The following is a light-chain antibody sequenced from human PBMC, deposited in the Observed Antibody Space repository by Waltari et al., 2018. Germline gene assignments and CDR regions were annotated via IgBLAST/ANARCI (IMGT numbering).Light chain of an antibody. Sequence: QPVLTQPTSLSASPGASARFTCPLRSGINVGTYRTSWYQQKPGNPPRYLLRYKSDSDKRQGSGVPSRFSGSKDASTNAGLLIISGLQSEDEADYYCAIWYTTAWVFGGGTKLTVL. CDR3: AIWYTTAWV. CDR2: YKSDSDK. J-gene: IGLJ3*02. V-gene: IGLV5-39*01. CDR1: SGINVGTYR.